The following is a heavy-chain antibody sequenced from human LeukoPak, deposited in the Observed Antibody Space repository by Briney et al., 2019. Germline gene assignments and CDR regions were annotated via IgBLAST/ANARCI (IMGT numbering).Heavy chain of an antibody. CDR3: AGVFYGSATLGN. CDR1: GFTFSDYW. V-gene: IGHV3-74*01. J-gene: IGHJ4*02. CDR2: INPDGSST. D-gene: IGHD3-10*01. Sequence: KAGGSLRLSCAASGFTFSDYWMHWVRQAPGKGLVWVSRINPDGSSTTHADSVKGRFTISRDNANNTLYLQMNSLGAEDTAVYYCAGVFYGSATLGNWGQGTLVTVSS.